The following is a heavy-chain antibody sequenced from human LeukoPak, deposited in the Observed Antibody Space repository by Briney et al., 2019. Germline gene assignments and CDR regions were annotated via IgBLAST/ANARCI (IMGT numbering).Heavy chain of an antibody. J-gene: IGHJ5*02. V-gene: IGHV3-7*01. CDR1: RFTLSSHW. CDR3: ARWRQSSTWYWLDP. Sequence: GGSLRLSCAASRFTLSSHWMGWIRQAPGKGLEWVANIRQDGGETYYVDSVKGRFTISRDNAKNSLYLQMNSLRVEETAMYYCARWRQSSTWYWLDPWGQGTLVTVSP. D-gene: IGHD6-13*01. CDR2: IRQDGGET.